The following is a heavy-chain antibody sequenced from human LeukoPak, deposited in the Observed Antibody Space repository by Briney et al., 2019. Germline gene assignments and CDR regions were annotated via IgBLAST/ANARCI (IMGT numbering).Heavy chain of an antibody. CDR1: GFTFSNYD. Sequence: GGSLRLSCAASGFTFSNYDMHWDRQATGKGLEWVSAIGTAGDTYYQGSVRGRFTMSRENAKNSLYLQMNSLTAGDTAVYYCARGADTHFDYWGQGILVTVSS. CDR3: ARGADTHFDY. V-gene: IGHV3-13*04. J-gene: IGHJ4*02. D-gene: IGHD2-15*01. CDR2: IGTAGDT.